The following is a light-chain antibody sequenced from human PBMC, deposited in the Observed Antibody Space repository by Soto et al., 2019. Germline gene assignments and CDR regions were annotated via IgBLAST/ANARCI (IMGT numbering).Light chain of an antibody. J-gene: IGLJ1*01. CDR1: SSNIGSNT. Sequence: QAVLTQPPSASGTPGQRVTISCSGSSSNIGSNTVNWYQQLPGTAPKLLIYSYNQRPSGVPDRSSGSKSVTSASLAISGLQSEDEADYYCAAWDDSLNGYVFGTGTKLTVL. CDR2: SYN. V-gene: IGLV1-44*01. CDR3: AAWDDSLNGYV.